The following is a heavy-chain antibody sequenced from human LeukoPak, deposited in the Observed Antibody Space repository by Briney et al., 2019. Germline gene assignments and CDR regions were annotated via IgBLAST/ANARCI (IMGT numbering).Heavy chain of an antibody. J-gene: IGHJ4*02. D-gene: IGHD3-22*01. CDR1: GYTFTSYY. CDR3: ARASHYYDSSGSFDY. V-gene: IGHV1-46*01. CDR2: INPSGGST. Sequence: ASVKVSCKASGYTFTSYYMHWVRQAPGQGLEWMGIINPSGGSTSYAQKSQGRVTMTRDTSTSTVYMELSSLRSEDTAVYYCARASHYYDSSGSFDYWGQGTLVTVSS.